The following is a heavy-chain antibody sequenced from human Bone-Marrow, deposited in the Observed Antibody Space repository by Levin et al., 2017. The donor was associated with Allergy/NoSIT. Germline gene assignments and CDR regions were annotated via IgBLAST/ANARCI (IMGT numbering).Heavy chain of an antibody. V-gene: IGHV1-2*06. J-gene: IGHJ5*02. D-gene: IGHD3-10*01. CDR1: GSTFSGYY. CDR3: ARDRGENWFDP. Sequence: NPGGSLRLSCKASGSTFSGYYIHWVRQAPGQGLEWMGRITPNTGGTNSAQKFRGRVTMTRDTSISTVYIELRNLRSDDTAVYYCARDRGENWFDPWGQGTLVTVSS. CDR2: ITPNTGGT.